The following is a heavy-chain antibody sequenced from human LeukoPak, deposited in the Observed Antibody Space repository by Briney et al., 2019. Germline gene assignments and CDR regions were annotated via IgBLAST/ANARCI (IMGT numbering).Heavy chain of an antibody. CDR3: AKGRSAGYGPAAS. Sequence: SGGSLRLSCAASGFSFDNYAMFWVRQSPGKGLEWVSGIRWTSNNIAYADSVKARLTLPRDNAKTSLSPKVKPLRPEDTRIFFCAKGRSAGYGPAASWGQGTLVTVSS. V-gene: IGHV3-9*01. CDR1: GFSFDNYA. CDR2: IRWTSNNI. D-gene: IGHD3-3*01. J-gene: IGHJ5*02.